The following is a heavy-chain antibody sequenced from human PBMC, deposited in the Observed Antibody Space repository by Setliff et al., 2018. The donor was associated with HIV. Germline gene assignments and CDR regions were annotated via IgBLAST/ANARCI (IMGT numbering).Heavy chain of an antibody. Sequence: ASETLSLTCTVSGDSITRGSYYWSWIRQPAGKGLEWIGHIYTSGKTHYSPSLKSRITISADPSKNQFSLKLSSVTAADTAVYYCARCYYNFWSGYPLDYMDVWGKGTTVTVSS. CDR2: IYTSGKT. CDR1: GDSITRGSYY. J-gene: IGHJ6*03. V-gene: IGHV4-61*09. CDR3: ARCYYNFWSGYPLDYMDV. D-gene: IGHD3-3*01.